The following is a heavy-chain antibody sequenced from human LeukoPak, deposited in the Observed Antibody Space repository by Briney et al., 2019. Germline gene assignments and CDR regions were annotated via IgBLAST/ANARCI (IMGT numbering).Heavy chain of an antibody. Sequence: APVKVSCKVSGYTLTELSMHWVRQAPGKGLEWMGGFDPEDGGTIYAQKFQGRVTMTEDTSTDTAYMELSSLRSEDTAVYYCATGVYDYVWGSYRYDAFDIWGQGTMVTVSS. CDR3: ATGVYDYVWGSYRYDAFDI. J-gene: IGHJ3*02. D-gene: IGHD3-16*02. CDR1: GYTLTELS. V-gene: IGHV1-24*01. CDR2: FDPEDGGT.